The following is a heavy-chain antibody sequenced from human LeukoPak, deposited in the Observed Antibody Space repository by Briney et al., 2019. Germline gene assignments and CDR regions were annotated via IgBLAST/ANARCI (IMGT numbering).Heavy chain of an antibody. J-gene: IGHJ3*02. CDR3: AKDVGRFLEWLLARNAFDI. CDR1: GFTFSSYA. D-gene: IGHD3-3*01. CDR2: ISGSGGST. Sequence: GGSLRLSCAASGFTFSSYAMSWVRQAPGKGLEWVSAISGSGGSTYYADSVKGRFTISRDNSKNTLYLQMNSLRAEDTAVYYCAKDVGRFLEWLLARNAFDIWGQGTMVTVSS. V-gene: IGHV3-23*01.